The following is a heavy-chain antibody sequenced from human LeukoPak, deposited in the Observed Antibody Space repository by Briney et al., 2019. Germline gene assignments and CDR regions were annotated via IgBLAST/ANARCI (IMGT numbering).Heavy chain of an antibody. CDR1: GFTFSSYG. CDR2: ISYDGSNK. V-gene: IGHV3-30*18. CDR3: AKDRLWNSFDS. J-gene: IGHJ4*02. D-gene: IGHD1-1*01. Sequence: GRSLRLSCAASGFTFSSYGMHWVRQAPGKGLEWVAVISYDGSNKYYADSVKGRFTISIDNSKNALYLQMNSLKNEDTGVYYCAKDRLWNSFDSWGQGTLVTVSS.